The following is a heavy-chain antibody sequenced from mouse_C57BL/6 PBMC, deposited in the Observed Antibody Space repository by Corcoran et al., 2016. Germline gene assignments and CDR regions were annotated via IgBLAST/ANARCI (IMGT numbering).Heavy chain of an antibody. Sequence: QVTLKESGPGILQSSQTLSLTCSFSGFSLSTSGMGVSWIRQPSGKGLEWLAHIYWDDDKRYNPSLKSRLTISKDTSRNQVFLKITSVDTADAATYYCARSNYYGSSYGYFDVWGTGTTVAVSS. CDR2: IYWDDDK. J-gene: IGHJ1*03. V-gene: IGHV8-12*01. D-gene: IGHD1-1*01. CDR1: GFSLSTSGMG. CDR3: ARSNYYGSSYGYFDV.